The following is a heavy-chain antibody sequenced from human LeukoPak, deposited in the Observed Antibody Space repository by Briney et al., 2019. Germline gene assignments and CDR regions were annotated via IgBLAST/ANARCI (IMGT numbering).Heavy chain of an antibody. CDR1: GFTFSSYA. CDR2: ISGSGGST. CDR3: AKTSGSYYVFDY. V-gene: IGHV3-23*01. J-gene: IGHJ4*02. D-gene: IGHD1-26*01. Sequence: GGSLRLSCAASGFTFSSYAMSWVRQAPGKGLEWVSAISGSGGSTYYADFVKGRFTISRDNSKNTLYLQMNILRAEDTAVYYCAKTSGSYYVFDYWGQGTLVTVSS.